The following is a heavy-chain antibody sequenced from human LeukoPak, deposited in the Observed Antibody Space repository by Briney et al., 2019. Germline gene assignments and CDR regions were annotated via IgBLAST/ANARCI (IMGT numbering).Heavy chain of an antibody. J-gene: IGHJ4*02. CDR2: IIGSGGST. D-gene: IGHD4-17*01. CDR3: AKSPNLEDYGDYVYFDY. Sequence: GESMRLACAASGFTFSSYSMSWDRHAPRRGREWVSAIIGSGGSTYYADSVKARFTISRDNSKNTLYVRMNSLRAEDMAVYYCAKSPNLEDYGDYVYFDYWGEGTLVTVSS. CDR1: GFTFSSYS. V-gene: IGHV3-23*01.